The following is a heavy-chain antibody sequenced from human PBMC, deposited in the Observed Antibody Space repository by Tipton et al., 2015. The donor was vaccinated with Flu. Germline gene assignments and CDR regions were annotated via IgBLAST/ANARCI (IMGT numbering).Heavy chain of an antibody. CDR2: IYYSGST. CDR3: ATADYGDYGRYFDL. CDR1: GGSISGYY. D-gene: IGHD4-17*01. V-gene: IGHV4-59*01. J-gene: IGHJ2*01. Sequence: TLSLTCTVSGGSISGYYWTWIRQPPGKGLEWIGYIYYSGSTNYNPSLKSRVTISVDTSKNQFSLKLSSVTAADTAIYYCATADYGDYGRYFDLWGRGTLVTVSS.